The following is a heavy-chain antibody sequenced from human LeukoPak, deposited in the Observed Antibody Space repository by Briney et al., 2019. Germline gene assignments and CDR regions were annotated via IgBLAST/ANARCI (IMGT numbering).Heavy chain of an antibody. J-gene: IGHJ4*02. CDR3: ARDYYGSFDY. Sequence: GGSLRLSCAASGFTFSSNWVIWARQAPGRGLEWVANINQDGSEKYYVDSVKGRFTISRDNAKNSLYLQMNSLRAEDTAVYYCARDYYGSFDYWGQGTLVTVSS. V-gene: IGHV3-7*01. CDR2: INQDGSEK. CDR1: GFTFSSNW. D-gene: IGHD3-22*01.